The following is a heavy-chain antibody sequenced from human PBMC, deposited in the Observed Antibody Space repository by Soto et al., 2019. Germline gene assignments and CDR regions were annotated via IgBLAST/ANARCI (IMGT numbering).Heavy chain of an antibody. CDR2: IYYSGST. J-gene: IGHJ5*02. Sequence: SETLSLTCTVSGGSISSSSYYWGWIRQPPGKGLEWIGSIYYSGSTYYNPSLKSRVTISVDTSKNQFSLKLSSVTAADTAVYYCARHHMVRGVIIPHWFDPWGQGTLVTVSS. CDR1: GGSISSSSYY. V-gene: IGHV4-39*01. CDR3: ARHHMVRGVIIPHWFDP. D-gene: IGHD3-10*01.